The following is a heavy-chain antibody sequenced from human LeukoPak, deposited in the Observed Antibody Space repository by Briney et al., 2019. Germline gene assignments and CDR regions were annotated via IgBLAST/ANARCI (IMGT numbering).Heavy chain of an antibody. Sequence: GGTLRLSCAASGFTFSSYSMNWVRQAPGKGLEWVSSISSSSSYIYYADPVKGRFTISRDNAKNSLYLQMNSLRAEDTAVYYCARGRIAAASYNWFDPWGQGTLVTVSS. V-gene: IGHV3-21*01. J-gene: IGHJ5*02. CDR3: ARGRIAAASYNWFDP. D-gene: IGHD6-13*01. CDR2: ISSSSSYI. CDR1: GFTFSSYS.